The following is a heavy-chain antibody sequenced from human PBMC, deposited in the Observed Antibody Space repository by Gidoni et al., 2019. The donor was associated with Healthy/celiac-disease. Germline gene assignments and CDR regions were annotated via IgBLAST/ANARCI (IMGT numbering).Heavy chain of an antibody. CDR1: AFTFSSYS. CDR3: ARDRTKKSIAVARWFDP. D-gene: IGHD6-19*01. Sequence: EVQLVESGGGLVTPGGSLRLSCAASAFTFSSYSMNWVRQAPGKGLEWVSSISSSSSYIYYADSVKGRFTISRDNAKNSLYLQMNSLRAEDTAVYYCARDRTKKSIAVARWFDPWGQGTLVTVSS. V-gene: IGHV3-21*01. J-gene: IGHJ5*02. CDR2: ISSSSSYI.